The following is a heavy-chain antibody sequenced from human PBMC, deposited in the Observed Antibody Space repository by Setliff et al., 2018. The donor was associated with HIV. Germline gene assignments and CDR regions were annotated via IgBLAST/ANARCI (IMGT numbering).Heavy chain of an antibody. CDR2: ILNSGTSI. CDR1: GFTFRDYH. CDR3: ARKRYSSSWNERRAFDI. J-gene: IGHJ3*02. D-gene: IGHD6-13*01. Sequence: PGGSLRLSCAASGFTFRDYHMNWIRQVPGKGLEWVSFILNSGTSIYYADSVKGRFTISRDNAKNSLYLQMNSLRAEDTAVYYCARKRYSSSWNERRAFDIWGQGTMVTVSS. V-gene: IGHV3-11*04.